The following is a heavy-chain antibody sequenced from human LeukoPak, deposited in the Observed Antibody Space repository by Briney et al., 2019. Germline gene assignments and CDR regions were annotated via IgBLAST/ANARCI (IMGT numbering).Heavy chain of an antibody. CDR1: GGTFSSYA. CDR3: ARYYDILTGYLTDAFDI. J-gene: IGHJ3*02. CDR2: IIPIFGTA. Sequence: GASVKVSCKASGGTFSSYAISWVRQAPGQGLEWMGGIIPIFGTANYARKFQGRVTITADESTSTAYMELSSLRSEDTAVYYCARYYDILTGYLTDAFDIWGQGTMVTVSS. D-gene: IGHD3-9*01. V-gene: IGHV1-69*13.